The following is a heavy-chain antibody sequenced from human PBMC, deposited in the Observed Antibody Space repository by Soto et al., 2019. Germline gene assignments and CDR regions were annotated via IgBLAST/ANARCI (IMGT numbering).Heavy chain of an antibody. CDR2: IKTSAGGGAT. V-gene: IGHV3-15*07. CDR3: TTGSVEGI. CDR1: GFSFNEAW. D-gene: IGHD2-15*01. J-gene: IGHJ6*02. Sequence: SVGGLVKPGGSLRLSCVASGFSFNEAWMNWVRQAPGQGLEWVGRIKTSAGGGATNYAAPVQGRFTISRDDSKNTLYLHMNSLRTEDTAIYYCTTGSVEGIWGQGTTVIVSS.